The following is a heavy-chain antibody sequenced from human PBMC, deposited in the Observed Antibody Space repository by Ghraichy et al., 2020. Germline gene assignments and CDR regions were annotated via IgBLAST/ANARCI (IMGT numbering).Heavy chain of an antibody. CDR1: GFSVRTNH. D-gene: IGHD6-13*01. Sequence: GGSLRLSCAASGFSVRTNHMRWVRQAPGKGLEWVSALYSAGGTYYADSVKGRFTISRDDSKNTLFLQMNSLRADDTAVYYCARALPVGPCSWSRYYGNDDHDVWGQGTTVTVSS. CDR3: ARALPVGPCSWSRYYGNDDHDV. J-gene: IGHJ6*01. V-gene: IGHV3-53*01. CDR2: LYSAGGT.